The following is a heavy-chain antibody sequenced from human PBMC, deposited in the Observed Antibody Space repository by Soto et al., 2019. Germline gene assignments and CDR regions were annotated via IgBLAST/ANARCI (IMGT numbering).Heavy chain of an antibody. CDR2: IKQDGSEK. Sequence: PGGSLRLSCAASGFTFSSYWMSWVRQAPGKSLEWVANIKQDGSEKNYVDSVKGRFTIFRDNANNSLYLQMSSLRAEDTALYYCAREGTIGDADGLDVWGQGTTVTVSS. V-gene: IGHV3-7*03. J-gene: IGHJ6*02. CDR1: GFTFSSYW. CDR3: AREGTIGDADGLDV. D-gene: IGHD1-1*01.